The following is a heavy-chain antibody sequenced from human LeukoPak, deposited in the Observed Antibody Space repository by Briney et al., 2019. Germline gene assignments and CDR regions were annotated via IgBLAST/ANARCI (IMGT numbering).Heavy chain of an antibody. V-gene: IGHV3-7*05. J-gene: IGHJ4*02. D-gene: IGHD2-2*01. CDR2: IKQDGSEK. CDR1: GFTFSSCW. CDR3: ARGGLLKYQLAIDY. Sequence: RGSLRLSCAASGFTFSSCWMSWVRQAPGKGPEWVANIKQDGSEKYYVDSVKGRFTISRDNAKNSLYLQVNSLRAEDTAVYYCARGGLLKYQLAIDYWGQGTLVTVSS.